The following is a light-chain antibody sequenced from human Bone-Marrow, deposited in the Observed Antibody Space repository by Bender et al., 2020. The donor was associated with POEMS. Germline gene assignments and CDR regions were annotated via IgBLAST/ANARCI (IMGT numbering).Light chain of an antibody. J-gene: IGLJ3*02. Sequence: SYELTQPSSVSVSPGQTARITCSGDLLAKKYVRWFQQKPGQAPVMVIYKDTERPSGIPERFSGSNSGNTATLTISGTQAMDEADYYCQAWVTNTAAFGGGTKLTVL. V-gene: IGLV3-27*01. CDR3: QAWVTNTAA. CDR2: KDT. CDR1: LLAKKY.